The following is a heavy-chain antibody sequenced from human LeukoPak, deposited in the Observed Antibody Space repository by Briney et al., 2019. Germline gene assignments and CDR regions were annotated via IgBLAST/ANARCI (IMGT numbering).Heavy chain of an antibody. D-gene: IGHD5-18*01. CDR3: ARDGGYSYGPFDC. CDR2: FYNSGST. CDR1: GGSISSGDYY. V-gene: IGHV4-31*03. J-gene: IGHJ4*02. Sequence: PSQTLSLTCTVSGGSISSGDYYWGWIRRHPGKDLEWIGFFYNSGSTYYNPSLKSRVTVSIDTSKNQFSLRLTSVTAADTAVYYCARDGGYSYGPFDCWGQGTLVTVSS.